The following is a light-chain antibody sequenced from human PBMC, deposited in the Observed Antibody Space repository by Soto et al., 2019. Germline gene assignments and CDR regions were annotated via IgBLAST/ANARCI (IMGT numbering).Light chain of an antibody. CDR3: LQDYDFPYT. J-gene: IGKJ2*01. Sequence: DIQMTQSPSSLSASVGDRVTITCRASQSISSYLNWYQQKPGKAPQLLIYAASSLQSGVPSRFSGSGSGTDFTLTISSLQPEDVATYFCLQDYDFPYTFGQGTKLEI. CDR1: QSISSY. CDR2: AAS. V-gene: IGKV1-39*01.